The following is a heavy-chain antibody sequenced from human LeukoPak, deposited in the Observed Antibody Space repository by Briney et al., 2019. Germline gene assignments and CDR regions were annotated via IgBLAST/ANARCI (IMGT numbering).Heavy chain of an antibody. V-gene: IGHV4-4*02. J-gene: IGHJ4*02. CDR3: ARRSPARPPFFDY. Sequence: SETLSLTCAVSGGSISSSNWWSWVRRPPGKGLEWIGEIYHSGSTNYNPSLKSRVTISVDKSKNQFSLKLSSVTAADTAVYYCARRSPARPPFFDYWGQGTLVTVSS. CDR1: GGSISSSNW. D-gene: IGHD6-6*01. CDR2: IYHSGST.